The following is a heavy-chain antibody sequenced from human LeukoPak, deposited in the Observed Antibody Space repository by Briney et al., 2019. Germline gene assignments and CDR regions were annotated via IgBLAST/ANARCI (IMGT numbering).Heavy chain of an antibody. CDR3: ARETRLSIAARPLDY. CDR1: GGSISSGSYY. Sequence: SETPSLTCTVSGGSISSGSYYWSWIRQPAGKGLEWIGHIYTSGSTNYNPSLKSRVTISVDTSKNQFSLNLSSVTAADTVVYYCARETRLSIAARPLDYWGQGTLVTVSS. V-gene: IGHV4-61*09. J-gene: IGHJ4*02. CDR2: IYTSGST. D-gene: IGHD6-6*01.